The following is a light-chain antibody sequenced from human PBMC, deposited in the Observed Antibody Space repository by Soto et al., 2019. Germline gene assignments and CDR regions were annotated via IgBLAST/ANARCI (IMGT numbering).Light chain of an antibody. V-gene: IGKV3-20*01. CDR2: GAS. CDR3: WKYGSSPTM. J-gene: IGKJ1*01. Sequence: EIVLTQSPGTLSLSPGERATLSCRASQSVSSSYLAWYQQKPGQAPSLLIYGASSSATGIPDRFSGRGSGTDFTLTISRLEPEDFSVYYCWKYGSSPTMFGEGTKVEIK. CDR1: QSVSSSY.